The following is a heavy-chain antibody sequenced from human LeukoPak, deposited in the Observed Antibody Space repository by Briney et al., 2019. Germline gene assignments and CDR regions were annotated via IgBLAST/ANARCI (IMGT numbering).Heavy chain of an antibody. V-gene: IGHV4-34*01. CDR1: GGSFSGYY. CDR3: ARGRYYDSSGYYDH. D-gene: IGHD3-22*01. J-gene: IGHJ4*02. CDR2: IDHSGST. Sequence: PSETLSLTCAVYGGSFSGYYWSWIRQPPGKGLEWIGEIDHSGSTNYNPSLKSRVTISVDTSKNQLSLKLSSVTAADTAVYYCARGRYYDSSGYYDHWGQGTLVTVSS.